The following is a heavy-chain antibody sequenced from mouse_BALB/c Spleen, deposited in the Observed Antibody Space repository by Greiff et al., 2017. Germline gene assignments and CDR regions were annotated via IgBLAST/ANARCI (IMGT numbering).Heavy chain of an antibody. V-gene: IGHV2-9*02. CDR2: IWAGGST. J-gene: IGHJ4*01. Sequence: VQLQESGPGLVAPSQSLSITCTVSGSSLTSYGVHWVRQPPGKGLEWLGVIWAGGSTNYNSALMSRLSISKDNSKSQVFLKMNSLQTDDTAMYYCARESYYGNPYAMDYWGQGTSVTVSS. D-gene: IGHD2-10*01. CDR1: GSSLTSYG. CDR3: ARESYYGNPYAMDY.